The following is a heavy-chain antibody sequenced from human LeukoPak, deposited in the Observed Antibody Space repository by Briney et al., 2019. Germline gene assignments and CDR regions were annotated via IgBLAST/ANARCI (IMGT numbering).Heavy chain of an antibody. V-gene: IGHV3-48*03. CDR3: AKQTGMYYYDTGYYFDY. CDR1: GFTFSSYE. Sequence: GGSLRLSCAVSGFTFSSYEMNWVRQAPGKGLEWVSYISTSDSTTYYADSVEGRFTISRDNAKNSLYLQMNSLRAEDTAVYYCAKQTGMYYYDTGYYFDYWGQGTLVTVSS. D-gene: IGHD3-22*01. J-gene: IGHJ4*02. CDR2: ISTSDSTT.